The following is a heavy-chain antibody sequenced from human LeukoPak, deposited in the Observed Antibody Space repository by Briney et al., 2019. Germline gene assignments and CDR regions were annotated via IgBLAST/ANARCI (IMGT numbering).Heavy chain of an antibody. CDR2: VSERGDTT. CDR3: TRPAYSSSSVAPDY. CDR1: GFTFSTYA. V-gene: IGHV3-23*01. D-gene: IGHD6-6*01. Sequence: GGSLRLSCVASGFTFSTYAMGWVRQVPGKGLEWVSSVSERGDTTYYADSVKGRFTISRDNSKDTLSLQMNSLKTEDTAVYYCTRPAYSSSSVAPDYWGQGTLVTVSS. J-gene: IGHJ4*02.